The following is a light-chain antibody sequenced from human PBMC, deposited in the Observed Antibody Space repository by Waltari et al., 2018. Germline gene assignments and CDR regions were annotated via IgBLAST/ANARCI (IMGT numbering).Light chain of an antibody. CDR2: WAS. Sequence: DIVMTHSPDSLPVSLGGRATTHRQSGQSVLYNSNNKNYLGWYQQKPVQPPKLLIYWASIRESGVPDRFSGSGSGTDFTLTISSLQAEDVAVYDCQQYYAIPLTFGGGTKVEIK. J-gene: IGKJ4*01. V-gene: IGKV4-1*01. CDR3: QQYYAIPLT. CDR1: QSVLYNSNNKNY.